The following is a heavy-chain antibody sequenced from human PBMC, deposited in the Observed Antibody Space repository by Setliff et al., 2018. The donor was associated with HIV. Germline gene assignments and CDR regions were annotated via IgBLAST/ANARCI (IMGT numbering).Heavy chain of an antibody. J-gene: IGHJ3*02. Sequence: PGGSLRLSCAASGFMFEDYAMHWVRQAPGKGLEWVSYISSSGSTIYYADSVKGRFTISRDNAKNSLYLQMNSLRAEDTAVYYCARDSRAMILVTPDAFDIWGQGTMVTVSS. D-gene: IGHD3-22*01. V-gene: IGHV3-11*04. CDR2: ISSSGSTI. CDR3: ARDSRAMILVTPDAFDI. CDR1: GFMFEDYA.